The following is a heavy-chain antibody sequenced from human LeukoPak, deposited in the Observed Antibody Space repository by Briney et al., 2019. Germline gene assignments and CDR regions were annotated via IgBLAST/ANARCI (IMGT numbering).Heavy chain of an antibody. D-gene: IGHD6-19*01. J-gene: IGHJ2*01. CDR1: GFDFHKYG. Sequence: GGSLRLSCEASGFDFHKYGMHWVRQAPGKGLEWVALISYDGNKKSYADSVKGRFTISRDNSNNTLSVQMNSLRTEDTAVYYCTKGAGCWYFDLWGRGILVTVSS. V-gene: IGHV3-30*18. CDR3: TKGAGCWYFDL. CDR2: ISYDGNKK.